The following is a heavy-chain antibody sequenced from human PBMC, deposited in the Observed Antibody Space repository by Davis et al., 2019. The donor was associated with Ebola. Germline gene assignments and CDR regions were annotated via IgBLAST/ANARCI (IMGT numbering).Heavy chain of an antibody. V-gene: IGHV1-2*02. CDR1: GYSFTGNY. CDR2: INPNSGGT. CDR3: ARDGGSCRGGSCQGYFDY. D-gene: IGHD2-15*01. Sequence: AASVKVSCKASGYSFTGNYIHWVRQAPGQGLEWIRWINPNSGGTNYAQKFQGRVTMTRDTSISTAYMELNRLTSDDTAVYYCARDGGSCRGGSCQGYFDYWGQGTLVTVSS. J-gene: IGHJ4*02.